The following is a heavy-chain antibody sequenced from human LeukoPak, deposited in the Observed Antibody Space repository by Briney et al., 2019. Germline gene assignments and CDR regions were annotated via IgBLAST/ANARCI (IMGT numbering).Heavy chain of an antibody. V-gene: IGHV3-48*01. D-gene: IGHD3-9*01. CDR2: ITVDLSII. CDR1: ALTLSFYS. J-gene: IGHJ4*02. CDR3: VRDKDWAFDY. Sequence: PGGSLRLSCTSSALTLSFYSMNWVRQAPGKGPEWISHITVDLSIIDYADSVRGRFTISRDKAKNALYLQMNSLRAEDTAVYYCVRDKDWAFDYWGQGTLISVSS.